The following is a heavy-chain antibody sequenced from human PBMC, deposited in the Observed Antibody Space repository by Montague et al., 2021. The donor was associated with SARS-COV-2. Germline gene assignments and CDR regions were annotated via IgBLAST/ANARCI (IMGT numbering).Heavy chain of an antibody. Sequence: SETLSLTCTVSGGAISSSSYYWGWIRQPPGTGLEWIGSIYYSGXTXYXXXXKXRVTISVDTSKNQFSLKLSSVTAADTAVYYCARDTRITMLVVVNRYGMDVWCQGTTVTVAS. CDR2: IYYSGXT. J-gene: IGHJ6*02. V-gene: IGHV4-39*07. CDR1: GGAISSSSYY. CDR3: ARDTRITMLVVVNRYGMDV. D-gene: IGHD3-22*01.